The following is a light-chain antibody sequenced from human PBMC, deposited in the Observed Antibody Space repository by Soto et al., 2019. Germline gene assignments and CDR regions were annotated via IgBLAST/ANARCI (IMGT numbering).Light chain of an antibody. Sequence: QSVLIQPPSASGTRGQRVTISCSGIGSNIGSNTVNWYQQLPGTAPKIVIYSNNQRPSGVPDRFSGSKSGTSASLAISGLQSEDEAYYYCAAWDDSLTGRVFGGGTKVTVL. CDR1: GSNIGSNT. V-gene: IGLV1-44*01. J-gene: IGLJ3*02. CDR2: SNN. CDR3: AAWDDSLTGRV.